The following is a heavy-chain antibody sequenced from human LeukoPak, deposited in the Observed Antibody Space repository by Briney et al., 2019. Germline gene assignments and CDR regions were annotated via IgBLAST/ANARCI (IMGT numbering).Heavy chain of an antibody. D-gene: IGHD2-15*01. CDR3: VRQYCSGGSCYHIPLDY. J-gene: IGHJ4*02. CDR1: GGTFSSYT. Sequence: SVKVSCKASGGTFSSYTISWVRQAPGQGLEWMGRIIPILGIANYAQKFQGRVTITADKSTSTAYMELSSLRSEDTAVYYCVRQYCSGGSCYHIPLDYWGQGTLVTVSS. V-gene: IGHV1-69*02. CDR2: IIPILGIA.